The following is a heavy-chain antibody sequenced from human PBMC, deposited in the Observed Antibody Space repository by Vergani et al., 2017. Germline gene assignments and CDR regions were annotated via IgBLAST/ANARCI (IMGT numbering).Heavy chain of an antibody. CDR2: ISSNGGST. D-gene: IGHD6-13*01. V-gene: IGHV3-64*01. J-gene: IGHJ4*02. Sequence: EVQLVESGGGLVQPRGSLRLSCAASGFTFSGYAMHWVRQAPGKGLEYVSAISSNGGSTYYANSVKGRFTISRDNSKNTLYLQMGSLRAEDMAVYYCARVKAESGRAFDYWGQGTLVAVSS. CDR1: GFTFSGYA. CDR3: ARVKAESGRAFDY.